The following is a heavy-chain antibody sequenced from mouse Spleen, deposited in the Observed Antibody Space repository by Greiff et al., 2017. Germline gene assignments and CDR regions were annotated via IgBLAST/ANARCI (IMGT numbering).Heavy chain of an antibody. J-gene: IGHJ2*01. Sequence: EVQLQESGGGLVKPGGSLKLSCAASGFTFSSYAMSWVRQTPEKRLEWVATISSGGSYTYYPDSVKGRFTISRDNAKNTLYLQMSSLRSEDTAMYYCAREGGSYYFDYWGQGTTLTVSS. CDR2: ISSGGSYT. CDR1: GFTFSSYA. V-gene: IGHV5-9-3*01. CDR3: AREGGSYYFDY.